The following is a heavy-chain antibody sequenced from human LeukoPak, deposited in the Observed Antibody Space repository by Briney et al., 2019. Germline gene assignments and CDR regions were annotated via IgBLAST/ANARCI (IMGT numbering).Heavy chain of an antibody. D-gene: IGHD3/OR15-3a*01. Sequence: TTSETLSLTCTVSGGSISSYYWSWIRQPPGKGLEWIGSIYYSGNTYYNASLKSQVSISIDTSKNQFSLRLTSVTAADTAVYYCARQTGSGLFILPGGQGTLVTVSS. CDR1: GGSISSYY. CDR2: IYYSGNT. V-gene: IGHV4-59*04. CDR3: ARQTGSGLFILP. J-gene: IGHJ4*02.